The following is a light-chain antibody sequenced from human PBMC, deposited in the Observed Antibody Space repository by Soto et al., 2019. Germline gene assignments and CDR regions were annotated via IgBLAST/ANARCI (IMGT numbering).Light chain of an antibody. CDR2: GAS. CDR1: QSVSSSY. CDR3: QHFGGTTFT. Sequence: EIVLTQSPGTLSLSPGEGATLSCRASQSVSSSYIAWYQQRPGQTPSLLIYGASTRATGIPDRFSGSGSGTHFTLTIGRLEPGDFAVYYCQHFGGTTFTFGRGTRLEIK. J-gene: IGKJ5*01. V-gene: IGKV3-20*01.